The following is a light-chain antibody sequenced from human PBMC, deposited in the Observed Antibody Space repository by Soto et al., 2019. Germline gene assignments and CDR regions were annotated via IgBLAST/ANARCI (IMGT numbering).Light chain of an antibody. CDR2: GAS. CDR3: QQYGGSSRT. V-gene: IGKV3-20*01. J-gene: IGKJ1*01. Sequence: EVVLTQSPATLSLSPGEGATLSCRASQSVGGTFLAWYQQKGGQAPRLLIHGASNRATGIPDRFSGSGSGTDFILPRRRLATQVPDVYHCQQYGGSSRTFGLGTRG. CDR1: QSVGGTF.